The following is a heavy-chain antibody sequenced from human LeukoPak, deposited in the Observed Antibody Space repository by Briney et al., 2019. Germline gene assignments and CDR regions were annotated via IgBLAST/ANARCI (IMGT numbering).Heavy chain of an antibody. CDR2: IYYSGTT. D-gene: IGHD2-15*01. Sequence: SETLSLTCTVSGGSISSYYWSWIRQPPGKGLEWIGYIYYSGTTNYNPSLKSRVTISVDTSKNQFSLRLSSVTAADTAVYYCAREPRSPGGRARAFDIWGQGTLVTVSS. J-gene: IGHJ4*02. V-gene: IGHV4-59*12. CDR1: GGSISSYY. CDR3: AREPRSPGGRARAFDI.